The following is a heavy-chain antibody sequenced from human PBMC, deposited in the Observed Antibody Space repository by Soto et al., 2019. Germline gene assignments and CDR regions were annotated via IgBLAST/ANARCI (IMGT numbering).Heavy chain of an antibody. CDR3: ARDTRRPPSYYYYYYMDV. Sequence: SETLSLTCAVYGGSFSGYYWSWIRQPPGKGLEWIGEINHSGSTNYNPSLKSRVTISVDTSKNQFSLKLSSVTAADTAVYYCARDTRRPPSYYYYYYMDVWGKGTTVTVSS. J-gene: IGHJ6*03. V-gene: IGHV4-34*01. D-gene: IGHD2-2*01. CDR2: INHSGST. CDR1: GGSFSGYY.